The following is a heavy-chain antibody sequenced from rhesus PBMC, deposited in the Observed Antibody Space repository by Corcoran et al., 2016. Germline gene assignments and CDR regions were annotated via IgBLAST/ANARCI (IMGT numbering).Heavy chain of an antibody. CDR2: IYGSGGST. V-gene: IGHV4-93*01. CDR1: GGSISSSNW. CDR3: ARVSCSGGVCYPYYFDY. D-gene: IGHD2-39*02. Sequence: QVQLQESGPAGVKSSETLSLTCAVSGGSISSSNWWSWIRQSPGKGLEWIGGIYGSGGSTEYNPSLKSRVTISNDTSKNQFSLKLISVTAADTAVYYCARVSCSGGVCYPYYFDYWGQGVLVTVSS. J-gene: IGHJ4*01.